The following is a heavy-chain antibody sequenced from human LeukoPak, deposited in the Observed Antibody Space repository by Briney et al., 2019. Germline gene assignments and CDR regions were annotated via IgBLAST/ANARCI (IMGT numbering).Heavy chain of an antibody. CDR1: GGSISGHY. J-gene: IGHJ6*02. CDR3: ARFGVDYDMDV. CDR2: IHYSGKP. D-gene: IGHD3-16*01. V-gene: IGHV4-59*11. Sequence: SETLSLTCSVSGGSISGHYWTWIRQPPGKGLEWIGQIHYSGKPDYNPSLKSRITISVDTSKNQVSLQVSSVTAADSAIYYCARFGVDYDMDVWGHGTTVTVFS.